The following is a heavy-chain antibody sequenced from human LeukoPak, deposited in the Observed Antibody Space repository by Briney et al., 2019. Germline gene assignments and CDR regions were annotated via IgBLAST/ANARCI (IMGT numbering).Heavy chain of an antibody. CDR1: GFTFSDYY. CDR3: ARGYGDYSVGYWFDP. Sequence: LSGGSLRLSCAASGFTFSDYYMSWIRQAPGKGLEWVAVISYDGSNKYYADSVKGRFTISRDNSKNTLYLQMNSLRAEDTAVYYCARGYGDYSVGYWFDPWGQGTLVTVSS. CDR2: ISYDGSNK. D-gene: IGHD4-17*01. V-gene: IGHV3-30*03. J-gene: IGHJ5*02.